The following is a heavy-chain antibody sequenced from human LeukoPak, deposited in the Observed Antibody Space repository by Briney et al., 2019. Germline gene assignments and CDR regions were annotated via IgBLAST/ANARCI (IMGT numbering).Heavy chain of an antibody. Sequence: SVKVSCKASGGTFSSYAISWVRQAPGQGLEWMGGIIPIFGTANYAQKFQGRVTITTDKSTSTAYMELSSLRSEDTAVYYCARGSFSGTTIDYWGQGTLVTVSS. CDR3: ARGSFSGTTIDY. D-gene: IGHD1-7*01. J-gene: IGHJ4*02. V-gene: IGHV1-69*05. CDR2: IIPIFGTA. CDR1: GGTFSSYA.